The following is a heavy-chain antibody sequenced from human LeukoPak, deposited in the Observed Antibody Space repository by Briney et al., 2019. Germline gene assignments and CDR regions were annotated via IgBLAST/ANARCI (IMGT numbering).Heavy chain of an antibody. J-gene: IGHJ1*01. D-gene: IGHD6-13*01. CDR3: ARDHPYSSSWYEYFQH. V-gene: IGHV3-21*01. CDR1: GFTFSSYS. CDR2: ISSSSSYI. Sequence: GGSLRLSGAASGFTFSSYSMNWVRQAPGKGLEWVSSISSSSSYIYYADSVKGRFTISRDNAKNSLYLQMNSLRAEDTAVYYCARDHPYSSSWYEYFQHWGQGTLVTVSS.